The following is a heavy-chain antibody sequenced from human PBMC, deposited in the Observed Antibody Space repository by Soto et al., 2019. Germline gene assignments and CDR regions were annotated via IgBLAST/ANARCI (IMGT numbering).Heavy chain of an antibody. CDR3: ARARVQMMDGLDV. J-gene: IGHJ6*02. CDR2: IWYDGINK. CDR1: GFTFSNNG. D-gene: IGHD3-10*01. Sequence: QVQLVESGGGVVQPGRSLRLSCAASGFTFSNNGMHWVRQAPGKGLEWVAVIWYDGINKYYADSVKGRFIISRDNSKNTVSLQMNSLRAEDTAVYYCARARVQMMDGLDVWGQGTTVTVSS. V-gene: IGHV3-33*01.